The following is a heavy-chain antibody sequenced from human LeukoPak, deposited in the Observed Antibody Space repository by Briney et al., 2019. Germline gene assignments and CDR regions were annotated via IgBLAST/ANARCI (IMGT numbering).Heavy chain of an antibody. CDR1: GFTFDYYE. J-gene: IGHJ4*02. D-gene: IGHD3-9*01. Sequence: GGSLRLSCAASGFTFDYYEMNWVRQAPGKGLEWVSYISSSGSSIYYADSVKGRFTLSRDNAKNSLYLQMNSLRAEDTAVYYCARTYYDILTGYNPYFDYWGQGILVTVSS. CDR2: ISSSGSSI. CDR3: ARTYYDILTGYNPYFDY. V-gene: IGHV3-48*03.